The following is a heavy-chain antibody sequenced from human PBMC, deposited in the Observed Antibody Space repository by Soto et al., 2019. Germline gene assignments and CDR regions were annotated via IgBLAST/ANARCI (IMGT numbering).Heavy chain of an antibody. D-gene: IGHD2-2*01. CDR2: IYYSGST. Sequence: SETLSLTCTVSGGSISSGDYYWSWIRQPPGKGLEWIGYIYYSGSTYYNPSLKSRVTISVDTSKNQFSLKLSTVTAADTAVYYCARGCSSTSYLFDYWGQGTLVTVSS. CDR3: ARGCSSTSYLFDY. CDR1: GGSISSGDYY. V-gene: IGHV4-30-4*01. J-gene: IGHJ4*02.